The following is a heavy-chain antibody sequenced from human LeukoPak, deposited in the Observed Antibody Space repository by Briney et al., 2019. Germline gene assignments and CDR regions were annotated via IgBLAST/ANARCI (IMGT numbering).Heavy chain of an antibody. CDR3: ASYGDYLYY. V-gene: IGHV3-74*01. J-gene: IGHJ4*02. D-gene: IGHD4-17*01. CDR2: INSDESST. CDR1: GFTFSSYW. Sequence: GGSLRLSCAASGFTFSSYWMHWVRQAPGKGLVGVSRINSDESSTSYADSVKGRFTISRDNAMNTLYLQMNSLRAEDTAVYYCASYGDYLYYWGQGTLVTVSS.